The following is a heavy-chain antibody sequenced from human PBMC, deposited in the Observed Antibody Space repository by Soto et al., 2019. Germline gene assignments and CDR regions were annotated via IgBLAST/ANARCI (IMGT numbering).Heavy chain of an antibody. CDR1: GFTFSTYG. J-gene: IGHJ6*02. CDR2: ISSSSSYI. Sequence: GGSLRLSGAVSGFTFSTYGMNWVRQAPGKGLEWVSSISSSSSYIYYADSVRGRFTISRDNAKNSLYLQMNSLRAEDTAVYYCAIVVEYYDPYYYYGIDVWGQGTTVTSP. V-gene: IGHV3-21*01. D-gene: IGHD3-22*01. CDR3: AIVVEYYDPYYYYGIDV.